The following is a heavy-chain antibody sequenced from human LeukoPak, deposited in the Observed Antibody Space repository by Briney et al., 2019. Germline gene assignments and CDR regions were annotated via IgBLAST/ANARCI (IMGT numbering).Heavy chain of an antibody. CDR2: IIPIFGTA. CDR3: VRDAGYGDYGPDY. V-gene: IGHV1-69*05. J-gene: IGHJ4*02. CDR1: GGTFSSYA. Sequence: ASVKVSCKASGGTFSSYAISWVRQAPGQGLEWMGGIIPIFGTANYAQNLQGRVTVTTDTSTRTAYMELRSLRSDDTAVYYCVRDAGYGDYGPDYWGQGTLVTVSS. D-gene: IGHD4-17*01.